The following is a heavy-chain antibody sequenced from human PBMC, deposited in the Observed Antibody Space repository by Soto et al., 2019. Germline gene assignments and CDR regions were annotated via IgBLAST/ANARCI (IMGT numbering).Heavy chain of an antibody. D-gene: IGHD3-3*01. V-gene: IGHV3-21*01. J-gene: IGHJ5*02. CDR3: ARALKYCDLNNGFEP. Sequence: GGPLRLSCAASGFNFSSYSMNWVRQAPGKGLEWVSSISSSSSYIYYADSVKGRFTISRDNAKNSLYLQMNSLRAEDTAVYYCARALKYCDLNNGFEPWGQGTLVTVSS. CDR2: ISSSSSYI. CDR1: GFNFSSYS.